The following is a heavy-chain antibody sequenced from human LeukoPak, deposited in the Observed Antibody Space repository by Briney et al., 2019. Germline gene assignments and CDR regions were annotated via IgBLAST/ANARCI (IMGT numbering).Heavy chain of an antibody. CDR3: ARDMPGRSFDWLLPSFDY. CDR1: GFTFSGSA. D-gene: IGHD3-9*01. J-gene: IGHJ4*02. Sequence: GGSLRLSCAASGFTFSGSAMHWVRQASGKGLEWVGRIRSKANGYTTAYGASVKGRFTISRDNAKNSLYLQMNSLRAEDTAVYYCARDMPGRSFDWLLPSFDYWGQGTLVTVSS. CDR2: IRSKANGYTT. V-gene: IGHV3-73*01.